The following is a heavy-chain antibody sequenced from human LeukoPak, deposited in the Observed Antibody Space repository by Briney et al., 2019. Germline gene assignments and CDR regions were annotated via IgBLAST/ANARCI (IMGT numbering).Heavy chain of an antibody. J-gene: IGHJ4*02. CDR2: IYASGTT. CDR3: ARAEYNWNDVPFDY. CDR1: GGSITSGSYH. D-gene: IGHD1-1*01. Sequence: SETLSLTCTVSGGSITSGSYHWTWIRQPAGRGLEWIGRIYASGTTNYNLSLKSRVTISVDTSKNQFSLKLSSVTAADTAVYYCARAEYNWNDVPFDYWGQGTLVTVSS. V-gene: IGHV4-61*02.